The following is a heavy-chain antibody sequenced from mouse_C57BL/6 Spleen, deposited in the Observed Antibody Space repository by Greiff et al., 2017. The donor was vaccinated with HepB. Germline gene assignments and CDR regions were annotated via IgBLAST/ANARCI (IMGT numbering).Heavy chain of an antibody. V-gene: IGHV1-53*01. J-gene: IGHJ2*01. D-gene: IGHD1-1*01. CDR1: GYTFTSYW. Sequence: QVQLQQPGTELVKPGASVKLSCKASGYTFTSYWMHWVKQRPGQGLEWIGNINPSNGGTNYNEKFKSKATLTVDKSSSTAYMQLSSLTSEDSAVYYCARGETTVVAMRDYFDDWGQGTTLTVSS. CDR2: INPSNGGT. CDR3: ARGETTVVAMRDYFDD.